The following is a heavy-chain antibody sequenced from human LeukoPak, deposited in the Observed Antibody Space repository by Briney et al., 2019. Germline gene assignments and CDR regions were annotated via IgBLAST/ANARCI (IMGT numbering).Heavy chain of an antibody. Sequence: GASVKVSCKASGYTFTGYYMHWVRQAPGQGLEWMGWLNPNSGGTNYAQKFQGRVTMTRDTSISTAYMELSRLRSDDTAVYYCARDLANTAMADYWGQGTLVTVSS. CDR1: GYTFTGYY. CDR3: ARDLANTAMADY. D-gene: IGHD5-18*01. V-gene: IGHV1-2*02. J-gene: IGHJ4*02. CDR2: LNPNSGGT.